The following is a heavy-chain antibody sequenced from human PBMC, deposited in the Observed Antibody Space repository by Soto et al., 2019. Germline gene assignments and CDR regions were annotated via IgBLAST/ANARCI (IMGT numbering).Heavy chain of an antibody. D-gene: IGHD6-13*01. CDR1: GFTFSSYA. J-gene: IGHJ4*02. CDR2: ISGSGGST. CDR3: AKDSREGHRAAAGRDFDY. Sequence: GGSLRLSCAASGFTFSSYAMSWVRQAPGKGLEWVSAISGSGGSTNYADSVKGRFTISRDNSKNTLYLQMNSLRAEDTAVYYCAKDSREGHRAAAGRDFDYWGQGTLVTVSS. V-gene: IGHV3-23*01.